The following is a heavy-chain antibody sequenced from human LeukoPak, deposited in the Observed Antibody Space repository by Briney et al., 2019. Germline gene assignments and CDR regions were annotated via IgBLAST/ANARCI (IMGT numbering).Heavy chain of an antibody. J-gene: IGHJ4*02. D-gene: IGHD2-2*01. CDR3: ARTTYCSSTSCLGMDY. CDR1: GYSFTSYW. V-gene: IGHV5-51*01. CDR2: IYPGDSDT. Sequence: PGESLKISCKGSGYSFTSYWIGWVRQMPGKGLEWMGIIYPGDSDTRYSPSFQGQVTISADKSISTAYLQWSSLKASDTAMYYCARTTYCSSTSCLGMDYWGQGTLVTVSS.